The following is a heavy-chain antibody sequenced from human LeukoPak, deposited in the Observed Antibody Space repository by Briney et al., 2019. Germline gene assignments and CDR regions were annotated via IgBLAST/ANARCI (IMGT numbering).Heavy chain of an antibody. J-gene: IGHJ4*02. V-gene: IGHV3-23*01. CDR1: GFTFSSYA. CDR3: AKETYYYDSSGYYSN. CDR2: ISGSGGST. Sequence: GGSLRLSCAASGFTFSSYAMSWVRQAPGKGLECVSAISGSGGSTYYADSVKGRFTISRDNSKNTLYLQMNSLRAEDTAVYYCAKETYYYDSSGYYSNWGQGTLVTVSS. D-gene: IGHD3-22*01.